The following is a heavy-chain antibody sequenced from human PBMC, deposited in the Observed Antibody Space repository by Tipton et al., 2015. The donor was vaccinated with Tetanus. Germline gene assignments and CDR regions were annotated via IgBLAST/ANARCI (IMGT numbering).Heavy chain of an antibody. J-gene: IGHJ3*01. CDR2: IFYSGSI. Sequence: TLSLICTVSGGSISSNVYYWAWIRQPPGKGPQWIGNIFYSGSINYNPSLKSRLTISADTAKNQFSLKLNSVSAADTAAYYCARQRWSPKRIAFDVWGQETLVTVSS. V-gene: IGHV4-39*01. CDR1: GGSISSNVYY. CDR3: ARQRWSPKRIAFDV. D-gene: IGHD4-23*01.